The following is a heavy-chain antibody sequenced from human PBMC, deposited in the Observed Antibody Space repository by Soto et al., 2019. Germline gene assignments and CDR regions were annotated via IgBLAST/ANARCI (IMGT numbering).Heavy chain of an antibody. Sequence: EVQLVESGGSLVQPGRSLRLSCAASGFTFSSYWMHWVRQAPGKGLVWVSRINSDGSSTSYADSVKGRFTISRDNAKNTLYLQMNSLRVEDTAVYSCARDNGGLLASGFDLWGRGTLVTVSS. CDR1: GFTFSSYW. J-gene: IGHJ2*01. CDR3: ARDNGGLLASGFDL. D-gene: IGHD2-8*01. V-gene: IGHV3-74*01. CDR2: INSDGSST.